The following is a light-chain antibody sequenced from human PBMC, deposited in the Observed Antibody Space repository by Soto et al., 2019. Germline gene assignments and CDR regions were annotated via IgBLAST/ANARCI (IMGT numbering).Light chain of an antibody. CDR2: EVS. CDR1: SSDVGGYNY. CDR3: SSYTISTPYVV. V-gene: IGLV2-14*01. J-gene: IGLJ2*01. Sequence: QSALTQPASVSGSPGQSITISCTGTSSDVGGYNYVSWYQQHPGKAPQLMIYEVSNRPSGVSHRFSGSKSGNTASLTISGLQAEDGADYYCSSYTISTPYVVFGGGTKLTVL.